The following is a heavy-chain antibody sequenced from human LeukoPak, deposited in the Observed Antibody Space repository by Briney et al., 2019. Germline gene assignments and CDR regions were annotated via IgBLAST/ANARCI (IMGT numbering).Heavy chain of an antibody. CDR2: IIPIFGTA. CDR1: GGTFSSYA. J-gene: IGHJ6*03. V-gene: IGHV1-69*05. CDR3: ARTQYYYNYMDV. Sequence: SVKVSCKASGGTFSSYAISWVRQAPGQGLEWMGGIIPIFGTANYAQKFQGRVTITTDESTSTAYMELSSLRSEDTAVYYCARTQYYYNYMDVWGKGTTVTVSS.